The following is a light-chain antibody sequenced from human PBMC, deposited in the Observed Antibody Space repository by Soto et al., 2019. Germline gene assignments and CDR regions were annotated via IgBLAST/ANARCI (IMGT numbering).Light chain of an antibody. CDR2: EES. Sequence: DIQMTQSPSTLSASVGDRVTITCRASQSTSTWLAWYDQRPGKTPKLLISEESKLESWGPSRFSRSGSATEFTLTISSLQPDDFGPYYFQQYITSPSAFGQWTKVEIK. CDR3: QQYITSPSA. CDR1: QSTSTW. J-gene: IGKJ1*01. V-gene: IGKV1-5*03.